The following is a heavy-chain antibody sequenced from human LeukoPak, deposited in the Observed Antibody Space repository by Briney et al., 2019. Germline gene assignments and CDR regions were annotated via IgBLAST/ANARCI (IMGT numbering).Heavy chain of an antibody. J-gene: IGHJ5*02. CDR1: IRSLSIYY. V-gene: IGHV4-59*01. CDR2: IYCSWGT. Sequence: ADTLSLTCTLSIRSLSIYYWRGTRRPPGKGLVWIGNIYCSWGTKYIPSLKIRVTMSVDTSKNQFSLKRSYVTAADTAVYYWAREEWSWIEPKGFYPWGQGTLVTVSS. CDR3: AREEWSWIEPKGFYP. D-gene: IGHD5-18*01.